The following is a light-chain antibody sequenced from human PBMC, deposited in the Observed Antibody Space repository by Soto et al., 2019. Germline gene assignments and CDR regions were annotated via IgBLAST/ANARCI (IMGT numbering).Light chain of an antibody. J-gene: IGKJ2*03. Sequence: DIQMTQSPSTLSASVGDRVTITCRASQSISSWLAWYQQKPGKAPKLLIYKASSLESGVPSRFSGSGSGTEFTLTISSLQPDDFATYYCQQYTTYYSFGQGTKLEL. CDR3: QQYTTYYS. CDR2: KAS. V-gene: IGKV1-5*03. CDR1: QSISSW.